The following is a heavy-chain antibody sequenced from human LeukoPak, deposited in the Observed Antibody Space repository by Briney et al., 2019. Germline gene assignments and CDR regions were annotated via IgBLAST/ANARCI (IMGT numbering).Heavy chain of an antibody. Sequence: GGSLRLSCAASGFTVSSNCMSWVRQAPGKGLEWVSVIYSGGSTYYADSVKGRFTISRDNSKNSLYLQMNSLRAGDTAVYYCARWFREFYDYWGQGTLVTVSS. V-gene: IGHV3-66*01. D-gene: IGHD3-10*01. CDR1: GFTVSSNC. CDR2: IYSGGST. J-gene: IGHJ4*02. CDR3: ARWFREFYDY.